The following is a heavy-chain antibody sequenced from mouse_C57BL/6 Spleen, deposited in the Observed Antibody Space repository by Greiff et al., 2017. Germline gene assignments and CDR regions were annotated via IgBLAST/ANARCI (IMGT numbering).Heavy chain of an antibody. CDR3: ASQTTVVAPRYFDV. CDR2: ISDGGSYT. Sequence: EVQLVESGGGLVKPGGSLKLSCAASGFTFSSYAMSWVRQTPEKRLEWVATISDGGSYTYYPDNVKGRFTSSRDNAKNNLYLQMSHLKSEDTAMYYCASQTTVVAPRYFDVWGTGTTVTVSS. V-gene: IGHV5-4*01. CDR1: GFTFSSYA. J-gene: IGHJ1*03. D-gene: IGHD1-1*01.